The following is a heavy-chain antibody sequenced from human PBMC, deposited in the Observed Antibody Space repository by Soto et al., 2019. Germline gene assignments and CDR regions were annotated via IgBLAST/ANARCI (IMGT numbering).Heavy chain of an antibody. Sequence: PSETLSLTCTVSGGSISSNYWTWIRQPPGKGLEWIGYVYNSGSTNYNPSLKSRVTISEDTSKSQFSLKVNSMTAADTAVYYCASYSREAVAGYTLDNWGQGILVTVST. D-gene: IGHD6-13*01. J-gene: IGHJ4*02. V-gene: IGHV4-59*01. CDR2: VYNSGST. CDR1: GGSISSNY. CDR3: ASYSREAVAGYTLDN.